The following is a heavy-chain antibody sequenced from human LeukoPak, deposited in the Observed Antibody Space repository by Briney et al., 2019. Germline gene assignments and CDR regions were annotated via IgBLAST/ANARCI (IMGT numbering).Heavy chain of an antibody. Sequence: PSETLSLTCSVSGGSISSYYWSWIRQPPGKGLEWIGYIYYSGSTNYNPSLKSRVTISVDTSKNQFSLKLSSVTAADTAVYYCARDNRRGAYSGYFDYWGQGTLVTVSS. CDR3: ARDNRRGAYSGYFDY. CDR2: IYYSGST. D-gene: IGHD1-26*01. J-gene: IGHJ4*02. V-gene: IGHV4-59*01. CDR1: GGSISSYY.